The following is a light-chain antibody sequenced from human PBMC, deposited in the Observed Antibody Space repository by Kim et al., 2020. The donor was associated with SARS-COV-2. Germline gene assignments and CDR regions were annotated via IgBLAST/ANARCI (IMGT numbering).Light chain of an antibody. J-gene: IGLJ2*01. V-gene: IGLV2-14*03. Sequence: QSALTQPASVSGSPGQSITISCTGTSSDVGGYNSVSWYQQHPGRVPKLIIYDVNIRPSGVSDRFSGSRSGNTASLTISGLQAEDEADYHCGSYTGGTTFLFGGGTQLTVL. CDR1: SSDVGGYNS. CDR3: GSYTGGTTFL. CDR2: DVN.